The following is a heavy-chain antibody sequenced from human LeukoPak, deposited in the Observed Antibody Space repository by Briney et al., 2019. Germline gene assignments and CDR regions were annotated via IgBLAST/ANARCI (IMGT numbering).Heavy chain of an antibody. V-gene: IGHV4-34*01. CDR1: GVSFSGYY. J-gene: IGHJ4*02. CDR3: ARGLSPRINMVRGVRPPFRGVFDY. Sequence: PSETLSLICAVYGVSFSGYYGSWIRQPPGKGLEWIGEINHSGSTNYNPSLKSRVTISVDTSKNQFSLKLSSVTAADTAVYYCARGLSPRINMVRGVRPPFRGVFDYWGQGTLVTVSP. CDR2: INHSGST. D-gene: IGHD3-10*01.